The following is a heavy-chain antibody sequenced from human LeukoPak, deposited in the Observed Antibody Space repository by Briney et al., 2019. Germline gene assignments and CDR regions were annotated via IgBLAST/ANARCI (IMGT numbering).Heavy chain of an antibody. J-gene: IGHJ2*01. D-gene: IGHD6-13*01. V-gene: IGHV4-59*06. CDR1: GGSIRSHY. CDR2: IYYTAATK. CDR3: ARDLLNSGRADPGTSWFLDL. Sequence: PSETLSLTCSVPGGSIRSHYWIWIRQAPGKGREWIGFIYYTAATKHSPSLKYNPSLRGRVAISVDTSKNQLSLTLSSVTAADSAVYYCARDLLNSGRADPGTSWFLDLWGRGALVAVSS.